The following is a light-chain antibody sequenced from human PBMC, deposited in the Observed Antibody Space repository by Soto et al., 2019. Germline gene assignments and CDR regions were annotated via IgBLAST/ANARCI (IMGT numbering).Light chain of an antibody. CDR3: QQYGTSEII. CDR2: GVS. V-gene: IGKV3-20*01. Sequence: EIVLTQSPGTLSLSPGQRATLSCRASQRLSASDIAWYQQKPGQAPKFLIYGVSSRATGIPDRFSGSGSGTDFTLTITRLEPEDFAVFYCQQYGTSEIIFGQGTRLEIK. J-gene: IGKJ5*01. CDR1: QRLSASD.